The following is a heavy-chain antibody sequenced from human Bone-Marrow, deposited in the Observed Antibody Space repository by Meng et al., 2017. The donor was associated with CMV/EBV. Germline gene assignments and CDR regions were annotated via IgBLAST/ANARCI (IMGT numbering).Heavy chain of an antibody. Sequence: SLKISCAASGFTFDDYAMHWVRQAPGKGLEWVSGISWNSGSTGYADSVKGRFTISRDNAKNSLYLQMNSLRAEDMALYYCAKDRGKQHRGPFEHWGQGTLVTVSS. J-gene: IGHJ4*02. CDR2: ISWNSGST. CDR1: GFTFDDYA. V-gene: IGHV3-9*03. D-gene: IGHD6-13*01. CDR3: AKDRGKQHRGPFEH.